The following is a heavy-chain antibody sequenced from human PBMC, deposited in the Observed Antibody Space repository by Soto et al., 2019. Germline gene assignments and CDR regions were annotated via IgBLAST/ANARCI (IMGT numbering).Heavy chain of an antibody. V-gene: IGHV4-34*01. Sequence: SETLSLTCAGYGGSFSGYYWSWIRQPPGKGLEWIGEINHSGSTNYNPSLKSRVTISVDTSKNQFSLKLSSVTAADTAVYYCARGRKDYSSSWYVDWGQGTLVTVSS. D-gene: IGHD6-13*01. J-gene: IGHJ4*02. CDR1: GGSFSGYY. CDR3: ARGRKDYSSSWYVD. CDR2: INHSGST.